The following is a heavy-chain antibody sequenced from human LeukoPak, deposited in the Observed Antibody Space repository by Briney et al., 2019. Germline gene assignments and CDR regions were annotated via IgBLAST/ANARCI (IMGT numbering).Heavy chain of an antibody. D-gene: IGHD6-19*01. CDR3: ARDGAVAGDPARLDY. V-gene: IGHV1-2*04. CDR2: INPNSGGT. J-gene: IGHJ4*02. CDR1: GYTFTGYY. Sequence: APVTVSCTASGYTFTGYYMHWVRQAPGQGLEWMGWINPNSGGTNYAQKFQGWVTMTRDTSISTAYMELSRLRSDDTAVYYCARDGAVAGDPARLDYWGQGTLVTVSS.